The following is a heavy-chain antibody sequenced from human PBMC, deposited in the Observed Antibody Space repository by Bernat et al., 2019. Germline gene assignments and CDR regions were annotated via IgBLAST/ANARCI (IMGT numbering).Heavy chain of an antibody. V-gene: IGHV4-34*01. J-gene: IGHJ3*02. Sequence: QVQLQQWGAGLLKPSETLSLTCAVYGGSFSGYYWSWIRQPPGKGLEWIGEINHSGSTNYNPSLKSRVTISVDTSKNQFSLKLSSVTAADTAVYYCARFRVRAARRAFDIWDQGTMVTVSS. CDR1: GGSFSGYY. CDR2: INHSGST. CDR3: ARFRVRAARRAFDI. D-gene: IGHD6-6*01.